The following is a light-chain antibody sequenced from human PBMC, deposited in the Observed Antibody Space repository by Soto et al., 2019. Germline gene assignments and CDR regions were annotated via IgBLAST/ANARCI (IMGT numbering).Light chain of an antibody. CDR3: GSWDSSLSAYV. CDR2: HVG. CDR1: SSDVGGYEY. V-gene: IGLV2-11*01. Sequence: QSALTQPRSVSGSPGQSVTISCSGTSSDVGGYEYVSWYQQHPGKAPRLLIYHVGQRPSGVPDRFSGSKSGTSATLGITGFQTGDEADYYCGSWDSSLSAYVFGTGTKLTVL. J-gene: IGLJ1*01.